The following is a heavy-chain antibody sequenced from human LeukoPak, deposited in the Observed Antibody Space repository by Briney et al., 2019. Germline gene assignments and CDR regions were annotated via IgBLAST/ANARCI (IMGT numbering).Heavy chain of an antibody. Sequence: GGSLRLSCTASEFTFSIYALDWVRQTPGKGLEWVSTISGNGGSTYYADSVKGRFTISRDNSRNTLDLQMNSLRAEDTAVYFCAKNTGQTSEYSYGYHSWGQGTLVIVSS. CDR3: AKNTGQTSEYSYGYHS. CDR1: EFTFSIYA. J-gene: IGHJ4*02. V-gene: IGHV3-23*01. D-gene: IGHD5-18*01. CDR2: ISGNGGST.